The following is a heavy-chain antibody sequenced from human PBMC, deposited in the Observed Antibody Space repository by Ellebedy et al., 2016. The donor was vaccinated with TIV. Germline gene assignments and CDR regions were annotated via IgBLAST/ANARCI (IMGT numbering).Heavy chain of an antibody. CDR1: GFTFSGYW. J-gene: IGHJ3*02. CDR3: AGESGYGANSNAFDI. D-gene: IGHD4-23*01. CDR2: IKPDGSDK. Sequence: GESLKISXAASGFTFSGYWMSWVRQAPGKGLEWVANIKPDGSDKYYVDSVKGRFTISRDNAKNSLYLQMNSLRAEDTALYYCAGESGYGANSNAFDIWGQGTMVTVSS. V-gene: IGHV3-7*01.